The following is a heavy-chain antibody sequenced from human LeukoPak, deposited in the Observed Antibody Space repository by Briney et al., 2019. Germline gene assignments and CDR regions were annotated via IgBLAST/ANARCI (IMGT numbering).Heavy chain of an antibody. D-gene: IGHD4-11*01. V-gene: IGHV3-66*01. J-gene: IGHJ6*02. CDR2: IYSGGST. Sequence: GGSLRLSCAASGFTVSSYYMTWVRQAPGKGLEWVSVIYSGGSTYYADSVKGRVAISRDNSKNIVFLQMNSVRAEDTAVYYCARSYSNHLFGMDVWGQGTTVTVSS. CDR3: ARSYSNHLFGMDV. CDR1: GFTVSSYY.